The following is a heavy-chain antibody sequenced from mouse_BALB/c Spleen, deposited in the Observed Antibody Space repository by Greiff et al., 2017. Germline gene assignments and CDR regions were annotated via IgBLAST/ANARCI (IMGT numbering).Heavy chain of an antibody. J-gene: IGHJ3*01. CDR1: GFTFSSYA. CDR3: ARADYYGSSYPWFAY. CDR2: ISSGGSYT. Sequence: EVKLMESGGGLVKPGGSLKLSCAASGFTFSSYAMSWVRQSPEKRLEWVAEISSGGSYTYYPDTVTGLFTISRDNAKNTLYLEMSSLRSEDTAMYYCARADYYGSSYPWFAYWGQGTLVTVSA. D-gene: IGHD1-1*01. V-gene: IGHV5-9-4*01.